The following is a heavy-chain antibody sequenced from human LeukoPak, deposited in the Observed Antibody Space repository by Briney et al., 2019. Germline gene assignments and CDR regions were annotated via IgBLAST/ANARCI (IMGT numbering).Heavy chain of an antibody. Sequence: PGGSLRLSCAASGFTFSSYAMGWVRQAPGKGLEWVSSISGSGGTTYYADSVKGRFTISRDNSKNTLYLQMNSLRAEDTAVYYCAKDLRPSYYYDSSGYGDYWGQGTLVTVSS. CDR1: GFTFSSYA. D-gene: IGHD3-22*01. V-gene: IGHV3-23*01. J-gene: IGHJ4*02. CDR2: ISGSGGTT. CDR3: AKDLRPSYYYDSSGYGDY.